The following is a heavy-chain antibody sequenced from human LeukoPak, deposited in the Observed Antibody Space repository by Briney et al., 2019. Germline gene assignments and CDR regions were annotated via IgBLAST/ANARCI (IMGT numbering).Heavy chain of an antibody. CDR3: AARSYYYDSSPIDY. CDR2: IYPGDSDT. D-gene: IGHD3-22*01. Sequence: GESLKISCKGSGYSFTSYWIGWVRQMPGKGQERKGIIYPGDSDTRYSPSFQGQVTISADKSISTAYLQWSSLKASDTAMYYCAARSYYYDSSPIDYWGQGTLVTVSS. CDR1: GYSFTSYW. V-gene: IGHV5-51*01. J-gene: IGHJ4*02.